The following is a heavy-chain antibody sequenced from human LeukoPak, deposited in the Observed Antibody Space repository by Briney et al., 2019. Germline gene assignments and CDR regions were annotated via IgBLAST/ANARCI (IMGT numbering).Heavy chain of an antibody. Sequence: ASVKVSCKASGGTFSSYAISWVRQAPGQGLEWMGRIIPILGIANYAQKFQGRVTITADKSTSTAYMELSSLRSEDTAVYYCAVGGHGYKRSGAFDIWGQGTMVTVSS. J-gene: IGHJ3*02. CDR3: AVGGHGYKRSGAFDI. CDR2: IIPILGIA. V-gene: IGHV1-69*04. CDR1: GGTFSSYA. D-gene: IGHD5-24*01.